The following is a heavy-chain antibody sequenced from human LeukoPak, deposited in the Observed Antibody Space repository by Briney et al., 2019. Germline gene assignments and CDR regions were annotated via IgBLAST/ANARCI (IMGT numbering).Heavy chain of an antibody. CDR1: GFTFSTFA. J-gene: IGHJ4*02. Sequence: GGSLRLSCAASGFTFSTFAMIWVRQPPGKGLEGVSSIFPSGGEIHYADSVRGRFTISRDNSKSTLSRQMNSLRAEETAIYYCATYRQVLLPFDSWGQGTLVTVSS. V-gene: IGHV3-23*01. CDR3: ATYRQVLLPFDS. D-gene: IGHD2-8*02. CDR2: IFPSGGEI.